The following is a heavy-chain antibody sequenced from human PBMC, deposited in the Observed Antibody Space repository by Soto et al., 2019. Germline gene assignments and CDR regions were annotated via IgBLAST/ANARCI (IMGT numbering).Heavy chain of an antibody. CDR3: VRTYYDILTSYQGFDY. CDR1: GDSFISYW. D-gene: IGHD3-9*01. CDR2: IYPGDSDT. J-gene: IGHJ4*02. V-gene: IGHV5-51*01. Sequence: PGEFLKISCQGSGDSFISYWIGWVRQMPGQGLEWMGIIYPGDSDTRYSPSFQGQVSLSVDKSISTAFLQWSSLKASDSAMYYCVRTYYDILTSYQGFDYWGPGTLVTVSS.